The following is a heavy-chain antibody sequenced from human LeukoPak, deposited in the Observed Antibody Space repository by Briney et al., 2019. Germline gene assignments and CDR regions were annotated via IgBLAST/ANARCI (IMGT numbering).Heavy chain of an antibody. J-gene: IGHJ4*02. CDR2: ISSSGSTI. CDR1: ICTFSRYE. Sequence: GGSLRLSCAASICTFSRYEMHWVRQAPGEGLEGVSYISSSGSTIYYADSVKGRFNISRDNAKNSLYLQMNSLRAEDTAVYYCARDYGGSSPFDYWGQGTLVTVSS. D-gene: IGHD4-23*01. CDR3: ARDYGGSSPFDY. V-gene: IGHV3-48*03.